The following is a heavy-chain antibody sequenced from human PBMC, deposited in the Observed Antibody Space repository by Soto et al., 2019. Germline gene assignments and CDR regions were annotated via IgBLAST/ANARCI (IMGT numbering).Heavy chain of an antibody. CDR3: ARDVAAADY. J-gene: IGHJ4*02. D-gene: IGHD6-13*01. CDR2: INAGNVNT. CDR1: GYTFTSYA. V-gene: IGHV1-3*05. Sequence: QVQLVQSGAEEKKPGASVKVSCKASGYTFTSYAMHWVRQAPGQRIEWMGWINAGNVNTKYSQKFQGRVTITRDTTASTAYMELSSLRSEDTAVYYCARDVAAADYWGQGTLVTVSS.